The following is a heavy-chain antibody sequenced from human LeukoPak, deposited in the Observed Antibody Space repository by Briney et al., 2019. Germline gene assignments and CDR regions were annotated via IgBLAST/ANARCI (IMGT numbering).Heavy chain of an antibody. CDR1: GYSLTDFY. CDR3: ARGSRGELPKWAY. J-gene: IGHJ4*01. D-gene: IGHD1-26*01. Sequence: ASVKVSCKASGYSLTDFYIHWVRQAPGQGLEWMGWINPNSGTTLYAQRFQGRVTMARDTTINTAYLDFSSLRFDDTAVYYCARGSRGELPKWAYWGQEPWSPSPQ. V-gene: IGHV1-2*02. CDR2: INPNSGTT.